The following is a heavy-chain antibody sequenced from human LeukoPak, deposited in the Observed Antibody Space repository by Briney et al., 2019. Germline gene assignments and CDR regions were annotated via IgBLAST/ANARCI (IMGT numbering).Heavy chain of an antibody. Sequence: GGSLRLSCAASGFTFSSYSMNWVRQAPGKGLEWVSSISSSSSYIYCADSVKGRFTISRDNAKNSLYLQMNSLRAEDTAVYYCAQTFGYCSGGSCYLYWGQGTLVTVSS. V-gene: IGHV3-21*01. D-gene: IGHD2-15*01. J-gene: IGHJ4*02. CDR1: GFTFSSYS. CDR3: AQTFGYCSGGSCYLY. CDR2: ISSSSSYI.